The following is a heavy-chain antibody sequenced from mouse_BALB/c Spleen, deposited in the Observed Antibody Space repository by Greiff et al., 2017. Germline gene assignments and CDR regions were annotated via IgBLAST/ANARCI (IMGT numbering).Heavy chain of an antibody. Sequence: EVKLVESGAELVRPGALVKLSCKASGFNIKDYYMHWVKQRPEQGLEWIGWIDPENGNTIYDPKFQGKASITADTSSNTAYLQLSSLTSEDTAVYYCARYGSSFAYWGQGTLVTVSA. CDR1: GFNIKDYY. D-gene: IGHD1-1*02. J-gene: IGHJ3*01. V-gene: IGHV14-1*02. CDR3: ARYGSSFAY. CDR2: IDPENGNT.